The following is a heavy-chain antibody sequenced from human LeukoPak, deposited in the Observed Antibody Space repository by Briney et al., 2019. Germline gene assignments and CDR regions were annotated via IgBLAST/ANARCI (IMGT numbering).Heavy chain of an antibody. CDR2: INHSGST. CDR3: ARGTRERYLSHDSSGYYYQP. V-gene: IGHV4-34*01. J-gene: IGHJ4*02. D-gene: IGHD3-22*01. CDR1: GGSFSGYY. Sequence: SETLSLTCAVYGGSFSGYYWSWIRQPPGKGLEWIGEINHSGSTNYNPSLKSRVTISVDTSKNQFSLKLSSVTAADTAVYYCARGTRERYLSHDSSGYYYQPWGQGTLVTVSS.